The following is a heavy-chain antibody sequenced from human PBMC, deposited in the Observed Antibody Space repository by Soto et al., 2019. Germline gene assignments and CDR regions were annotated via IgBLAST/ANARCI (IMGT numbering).Heavy chain of an antibody. CDR1: GFTVSSNY. D-gene: IGHD6-13*01. CDR3: ATSYGNAWYTY. J-gene: IGHJ4*02. Sequence: PGGSLRLSCAASGFTVSSNYMSWVRQAPGKGLEWVSVIYSGGSTYYADSVKGRFTISRHNSKNQFTLQLTSVTVEDTAVYYCATSYGNAWYTYWGLGTQVTVSS. V-gene: IGHV3-53*04. CDR2: IYSGGST.